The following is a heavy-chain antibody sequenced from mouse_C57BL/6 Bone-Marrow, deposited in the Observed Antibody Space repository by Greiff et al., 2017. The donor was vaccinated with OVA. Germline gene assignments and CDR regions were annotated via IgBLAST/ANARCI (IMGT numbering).Heavy chain of an antibody. CDR2: IDPNSGGT. CDR1: GYTFTSYW. J-gene: IGHJ1*03. D-gene: IGHD1-1*01. CDR3: ARSEGTTVVAGYWWFDV. Sequence: QVQLQQPGAELVKPGASVKLSCKASGYTFTSYWMHWVKQRPGRGLEWIGRIDPNSGGTKYNEKFKSKATLTVDKPSSTAYMQLSSLTCEDSAVYYCARSEGTTVVAGYWWFDVWGTGTTVTVSS. V-gene: IGHV1-72*01.